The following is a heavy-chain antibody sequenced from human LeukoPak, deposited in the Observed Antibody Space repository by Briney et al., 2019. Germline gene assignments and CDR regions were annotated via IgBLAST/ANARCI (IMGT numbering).Heavy chain of an antibody. Sequence: ASVKVSCKASGYTFTSYGISWVRQAPGQGLEWMEWISAYNGNTNYAQKLQGRVTMTTDTSTSTAYMELRSLRSDDTAVYYCARDWVYYDSSGYYYYYYGMDVWGQGTTVTVSS. CDR2: ISAYNGNT. CDR3: ARDWVYYDSSGYYYYYYGMDV. D-gene: IGHD3-22*01. V-gene: IGHV1-18*01. J-gene: IGHJ6*02. CDR1: GYTFTSYG.